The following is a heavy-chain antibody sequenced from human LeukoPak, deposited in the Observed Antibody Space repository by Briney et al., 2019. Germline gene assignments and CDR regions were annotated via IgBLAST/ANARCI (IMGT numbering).Heavy chain of an antibody. CDR3: ASLGKSYYCYFDY. V-gene: IGHV4-34*01. Sequence: PSETLSLTCAVYGGSFSGYYWSWIRQPPGKGLEWIGEINHGGSTNYNPSLKSRVTISVDTSKNQFSLKLSSVTAADTAVYYCASLGKSYYCYFDYWGQGTLVTVSS. CDR2: INHGGST. D-gene: IGHD3-10*01. J-gene: IGHJ4*02. CDR1: GGSFSGYY.